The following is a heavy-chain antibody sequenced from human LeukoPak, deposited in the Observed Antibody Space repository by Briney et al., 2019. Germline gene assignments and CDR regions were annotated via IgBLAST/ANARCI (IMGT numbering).Heavy chain of an antibody. CDR1: GGSISGYY. CDR3: ARHIVGATWYDAFDI. CDR2: IYTSGIS. D-gene: IGHD1-26*01. J-gene: IGHJ3*02. V-gene: IGHV4-4*07. Sequence: SETLSLTCTVSGGSISGYYWSWIRQPAGKGLEWIGRIYTSGISNYNPSLKSRVTMSVDTSKNQFSLKLSSVTAADTAVYYCARHIVGATWYDAFDIWGQGTMVTVSS.